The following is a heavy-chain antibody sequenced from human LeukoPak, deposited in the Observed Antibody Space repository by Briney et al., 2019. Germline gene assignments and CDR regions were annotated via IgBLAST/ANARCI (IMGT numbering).Heavy chain of an antibody. CDR3: AGYVGLVRYFDY. CDR2: ISGSGGST. CDR1: GFTFSSYA. J-gene: IGHJ4*02. V-gene: IGHV3-23*01. Sequence: PGGSLRLSCAASGFTFSSYAMSWVRQAPGKGLEWVSAISGSGGSTYYADSVKGRFTISRDNSKNTLYLQMNSLRAEDTAVYYCAGYVGLVRYFDYWGQGTLVTVSS. D-gene: IGHD6-19*01.